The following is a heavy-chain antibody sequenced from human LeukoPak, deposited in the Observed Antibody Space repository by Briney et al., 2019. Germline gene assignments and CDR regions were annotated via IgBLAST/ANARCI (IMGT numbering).Heavy chain of an antibody. CDR1: GGSVTSTNW. D-gene: IGHD6-25*01. J-gene: IGHJ4*02. Sequence: SETLSLTCDVSGGSVTSTNWWTGFRQPPGKGLEWIGEAHLDGRTNYNPSLKSRLVMSADLPETHISLKLTSVTAADTAVYYCAREGGFYRPLDYSGEGTLVTVSS. CDR2: AHLDGRT. CDR3: AREGGFYRPLDY. V-gene: IGHV4-4*02.